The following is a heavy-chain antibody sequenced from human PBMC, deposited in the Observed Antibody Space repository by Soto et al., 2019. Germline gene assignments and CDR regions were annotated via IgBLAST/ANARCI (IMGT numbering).Heavy chain of an antibody. CDR2: MNPNSGNT. J-gene: IGHJ4*02. CDR1: GYTFTSYD. Sequence: ASVKVSCKASGYTFTSYDINWVRQATGQGLEWMGWMNPNSGNTGYAQKFQGRVTITRDTSASTAYMELSSLRSEDTAVYYCARGPYGSGSYFAYWGQGTLVTVSS. CDR3: ARGPYGSGSYFAY. V-gene: IGHV1-8*01. D-gene: IGHD3-10*01.